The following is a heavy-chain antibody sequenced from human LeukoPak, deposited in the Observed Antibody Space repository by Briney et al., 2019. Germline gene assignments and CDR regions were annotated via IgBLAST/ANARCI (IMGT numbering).Heavy chain of an antibody. D-gene: IGHD1-7*01. CDR1: GFTFSSYA. J-gene: IGHJ4*02. V-gene: IGHV3-23*01. CDR3: AKRRTGATAPFDF. Sequence: GGSLRLSCAASGFTFSSYAMSWVRQAPGKGLEWVSAISGSGGSTYYTDSVKGRFTISRDNSKNTLYLQMNSLRAEDTAVYYCAKRRTGATAPFDFWGQGTLVTVSS. CDR2: ISGSGGST.